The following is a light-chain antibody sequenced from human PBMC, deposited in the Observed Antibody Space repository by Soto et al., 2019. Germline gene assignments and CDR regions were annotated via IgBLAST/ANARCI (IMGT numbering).Light chain of an antibody. J-gene: IGKJ1*01. CDR2: KAS. Sequence: DIQMTQSPSTLSASVGDRVTITCRASQSISSWLAWYQQKPGKAPNLLIYKASSLESGVPSRFSGSGSGTAFTLTISSLQPDDFATYYLQQYQSSWTFGQGTKVEIK. CDR1: QSISSW. CDR3: QQYQSSWT. V-gene: IGKV1-5*03.